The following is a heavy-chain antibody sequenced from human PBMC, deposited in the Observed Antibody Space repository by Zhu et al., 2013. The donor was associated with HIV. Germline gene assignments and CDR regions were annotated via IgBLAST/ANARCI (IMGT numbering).Heavy chain of an antibody. Sequence: QVQLVHSGAEVKKPGASVKLSCKTSGYTFTSYGIGWVRHAPGQGLEWMGWISAYKGYTKYAQKLQDRVTMTTDTTTSTAYMELRSLRSDDTAVYFCARVRFNYYDATGHEGGPAFDFWGQGALVTVSS. CDR2: ISAYKGYT. J-gene: IGHJ4*02. CDR1: GYTFTSYG. V-gene: IGHV1-18*01. CDR3: ARVRFNYYDATGHEGGPAFDF. D-gene: IGHD3-22*01.